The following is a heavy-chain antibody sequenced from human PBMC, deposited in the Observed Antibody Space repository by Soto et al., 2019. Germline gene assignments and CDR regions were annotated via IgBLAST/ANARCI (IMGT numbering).Heavy chain of an antibody. D-gene: IGHD6-13*01. Sequence: EVQLVESGGGLVQPGGSLRLSCAASGFTFSSYEMNWVRQAPGKGLEWVSYISSSGSTIYYADSVKGRFTISRDNAKNSLYLQMISLRAEHTAVYYCARYGYSSSWYSLATPYYYYGMDVWGQGTTVTVSS. CDR3: ARYGYSSSWYSLATPYYYYGMDV. CDR2: ISSSGSTI. J-gene: IGHJ6*02. CDR1: GFTFSSYE. V-gene: IGHV3-48*03.